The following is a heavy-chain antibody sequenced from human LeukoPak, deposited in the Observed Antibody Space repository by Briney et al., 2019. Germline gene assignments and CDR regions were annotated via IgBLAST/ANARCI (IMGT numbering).Heavy chain of an antibody. CDR2: MKEDGREI. Sequence: GGSLRLSCVVSVLTFSNYWMTGVRQAPGKGLEWVANMKEDGREIYYADSVKGRFTISRDNTKRSLYLQMDGLRAEDTAVYYCAASFDFWGQGTLVSVSS. CDR3: AASFDF. V-gene: IGHV3-7*01. CDR1: VLTFSNYW. J-gene: IGHJ4*02.